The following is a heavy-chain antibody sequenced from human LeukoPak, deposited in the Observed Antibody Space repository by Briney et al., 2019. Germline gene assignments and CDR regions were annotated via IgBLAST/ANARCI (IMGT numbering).Heavy chain of an antibody. J-gene: IGHJ5*02. CDR3: ARQRDSSGFNWFDP. V-gene: IGHV3-30-3*01. Sequence: GRSLRLSCAASGFTFSSYAMHWVRQAPGKGLEWVALISYGASNKHYADSVKGRFTISRDNSKNTLYLQMNSLRVEDTALYYCARQRDSSGFNWFDPWGQGTLVTVSS. CDR2: ISYGASNK. D-gene: IGHD3-22*01. CDR1: GFTFSSYA.